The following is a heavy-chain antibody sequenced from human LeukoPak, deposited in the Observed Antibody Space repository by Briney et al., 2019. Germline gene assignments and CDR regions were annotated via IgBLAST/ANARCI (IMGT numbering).Heavy chain of an antibody. CDR2: ISAYNGNT. D-gene: IGHD3-22*01. J-gene: IGHJ4*02. CDR3: ARGHSSGYYFIDY. CDR1: GYTFTNFA. V-gene: IGHV1-18*01. Sequence: ASVKVSCKASGYTFTNFAISWVRQAPGQGLEWMGWISAYNGNTNYAQRVQGRVTMTTDTSTSTAYMELRSLRSDDTAVYYCARGHSSGYYFIDYWGQGTLDTVSS.